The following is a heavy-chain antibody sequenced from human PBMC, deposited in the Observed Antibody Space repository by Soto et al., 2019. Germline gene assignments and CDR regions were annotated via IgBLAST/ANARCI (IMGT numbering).Heavy chain of an antibody. CDR1: GGSISSYY. Sequence: SETLSLTCTVSGGSISSYYWSWIRQPPGKGLEWIGYIYYSGSTNYNPSLKSRVTISVDTSKNQFSLKLSSVTAADTAVYYCARGGGGWTYYFYYWGQGTLVTVSS. CDR3: ARGGGGWTYYFYY. D-gene: IGHD6-19*01. CDR2: IYYSGST. V-gene: IGHV4-59*01. J-gene: IGHJ4*02.